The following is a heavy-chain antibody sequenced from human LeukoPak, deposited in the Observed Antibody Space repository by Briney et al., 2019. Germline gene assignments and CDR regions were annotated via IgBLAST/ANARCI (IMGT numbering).Heavy chain of an antibody. V-gene: IGHV4-4*07. Sequence: SETLSLTCTVSGGSISSYYWSWIRQPAGKGLEWIGRIYTSGSTDYNPSLKSRVTMSVDTSKNQFSLKLSSVTAADPAVYYCARVMWGRDSSSYTGYYYYYYMDVWGKGTTVTVSS. CDR3: ARVMWGRDSSSYTGYYYYYYMDV. J-gene: IGHJ6*03. CDR1: GGSISSYY. CDR2: IYTSGST. D-gene: IGHD6-13*01.